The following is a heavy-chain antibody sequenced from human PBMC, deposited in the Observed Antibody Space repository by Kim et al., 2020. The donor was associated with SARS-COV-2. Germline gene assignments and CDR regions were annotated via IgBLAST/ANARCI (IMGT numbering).Heavy chain of an antibody. Sequence: SETLSLTCTVSGGSISSYYWSWIRQPPGKGLEWIGYIYYSGSTNYNPSLKSRVTISVDTSKNQFSLKLSSVTAADTAVYYCARWGDYDILTGFLQNWFDPWGQGTLVTVSS. D-gene: IGHD3-9*01. J-gene: IGHJ5*02. CDR2: IYYSGST. CDR1: GGSISSYY. CDR3: ARWGDYDILTGFLQNWFDP. V-gene: IGHV4-59*01.